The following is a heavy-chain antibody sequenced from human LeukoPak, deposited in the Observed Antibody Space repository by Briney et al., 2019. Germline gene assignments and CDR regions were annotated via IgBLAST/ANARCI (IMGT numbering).Heavy chain of an antibody. CDR2: ISYDGSNK. CDR1: GFTFSSYA. J-gene: IGHJ5*02. D-gene: IGHD2-2*01. V-gene: IGHV3-30*04. Sequence: GGSLRLSCAASGFTFSSYAMHWVRQAPGKGLEWVAVISYDGSNKYYADSVKGRFTISRNNSKNTLYLQMNGLRAEDTAVYYCARDLDIVVVPAATNAGFNWFDPWGQGTLVTVSS. CDR3: ARDLDIVVVPAATNAGFNWFDP.